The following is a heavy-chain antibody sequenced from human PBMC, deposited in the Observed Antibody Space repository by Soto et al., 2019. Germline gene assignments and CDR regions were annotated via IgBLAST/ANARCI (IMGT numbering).Heavy chain of an antibody. Sequence: PAEPLSLTCNVSGDSITSGGYYWSWIRQQPGKGLEWIGYVYHSGSTYYNPSLKSRITISLDTSKNQFSLKLSSVTAADTAVYYCARHHSPTTSDVDPLGQGAVVTVSA. J-gene: IGHJ5*02. CDR3: ARHHSPTTSDVDP. V-gene: IGHV4-31*03. CDR2: VYHSGST. CDR1: GDSITSGGYY. D-gene: IGHD2-2*01.